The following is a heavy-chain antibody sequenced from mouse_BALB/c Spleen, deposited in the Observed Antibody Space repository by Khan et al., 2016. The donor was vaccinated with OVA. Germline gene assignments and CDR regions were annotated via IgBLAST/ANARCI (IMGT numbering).Heavy chain of an antibody. CDR3: AKGVWAQYYTLDY. J-gene: IGHJ4*01. D-gene: IGHD2-10*02. CDR2: IWGGGST. V-gene: IGHV2-6-5*01. Sequence: VQLVESGPGLVAPSQNLSISCTVSGFSLSDYGVSWIRQTPGKGLEWLGVIWGGGSTNYNSALRSRLSISKDNSKSQVFLKMTSLQSDDSAVFYCAKGVWAQYYTLDYWGQGTSVTVSS. CDR1: GFSLSDYG.